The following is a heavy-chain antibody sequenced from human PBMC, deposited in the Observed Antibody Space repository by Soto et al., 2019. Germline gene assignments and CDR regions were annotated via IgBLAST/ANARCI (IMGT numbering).Heavy chain of an antibody. CDR3: AREWHYDILTGYYTDPRRALNDYYYYYYMDV. J-gene: IGHJ6*03. CDR2: INPSGGST. V-gene: IGHV1-46*03. D-gene: IGHD3-9*01. Sequence: GESLKISCKASGYTFTSYYMHWVRQAPGQGLEWMGIINPSGGSTSYAQKFQGRVTMNRDTSTSTVYMELSSLRSEDTAVYYCAREWHYDILTGYYTDPRRALNDYYYYYYMDVWGKGTTVTVSS. CDR1: GYTFTSYY.